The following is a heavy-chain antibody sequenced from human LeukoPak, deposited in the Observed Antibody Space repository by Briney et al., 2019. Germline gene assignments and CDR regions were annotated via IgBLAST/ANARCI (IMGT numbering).Heavy chain of an antibody. V-gene: IGHV3-23*01. CDR2: ISGSGGST. J-gene: IGHJ4*02. D-gene: IGHD3-22*01. Sequence: PGGSLRLSCAASGFTFSSYAMSWVRQASGKGLEWVSAISGSGGSTYYADSVKGRFTISRDNSKNTLYLQMNSLRAEDTAVYYCAKDLDDSSGFDYWGQGTLVTVSS. CDR1: GFTFSSYA. CDR3: AKDLDDSSGFDY.